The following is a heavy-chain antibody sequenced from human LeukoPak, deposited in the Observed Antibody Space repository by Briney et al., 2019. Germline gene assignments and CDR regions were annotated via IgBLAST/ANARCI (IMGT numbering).Heavy chain of an antibody. CDR2: IIPIFGTA. CDR3: ARGYYGSGSYSSFDY. Sequence: SVKVSCKASGGTFSSYAISWVRQAPGRGLEWMGGIIPIFGTANYAQKFQGRVTITADESTSTAYMELSSLRSEDTAVYYCARGYYGSGSYSSFDYWGQGTLVTVSS. V-gene: IGHV1-69*01. D-gene: IGHD3-10*01. J-gene: IGHJ4*02. CDR1: GGTFSSYA.